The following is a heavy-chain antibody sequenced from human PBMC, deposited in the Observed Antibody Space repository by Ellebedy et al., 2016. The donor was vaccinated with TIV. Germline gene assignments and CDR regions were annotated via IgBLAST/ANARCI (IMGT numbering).Heavy chain of an antibody. D-gene: IGHD3-10*01. CDR3: ARDRVRQPFDY. V-gene: IGHV3-21*01. J-gene: IGHJ4*02. CDR2: ISSSSSYI. Sequence: GESLKISCAASGFTFNNYAMSWVRQAPGKGLEWVSSISSSSSYIYYADSVKGRFTISRDNAKNSLYLQMNSLRAEDTAVYYCARDRVRQPFDYWGQGTLVTVSS. CDR1: GFTFNNYA.